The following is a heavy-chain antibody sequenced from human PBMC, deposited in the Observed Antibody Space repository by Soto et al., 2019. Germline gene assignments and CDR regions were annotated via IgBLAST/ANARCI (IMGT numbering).Heavy chain of an antibody. J-gene: IGHJ3*02. Sequence: GASVKVSCKASGYTFTSYGISWVRQAPGQGLEWMGWISAYNGNTNYAQKLQGGVTMTTDTSTSTAYMELRSLRSDDTAVYYCARNGNLAYCGGDCFNDAFDIWGQGTMVTVS. CDR3: ARNGNLAYCGGDCFNDAFDI. CDR1: GYTFTSYG. D-gene: IGHD2-21*01. V-gene: IGHV1-18*01. CDR2: ISAYNGNT.